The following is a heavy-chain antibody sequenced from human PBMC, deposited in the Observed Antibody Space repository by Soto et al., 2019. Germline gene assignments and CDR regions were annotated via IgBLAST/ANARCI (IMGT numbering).Heavy chain of an antibody. CDR3: ARGNPGGQY. J-gene: IGHJ4*02. V-gene: IGHV1-18*01. D-gene: IGHD3-10*01. CDR1: GYNFIAYG. CDR2: ISIYNGNT. Sequence: QVQLVQSGPEVRKPGASVKVSCEASGYNFIAYGISWVRQAPGQGLEWMGWISIYNGNTEYAQKFLGRVTMTSDTSTNTAYMELTSLRSDDTGVYYCARGNPGGQYWGQGTLVTASS.